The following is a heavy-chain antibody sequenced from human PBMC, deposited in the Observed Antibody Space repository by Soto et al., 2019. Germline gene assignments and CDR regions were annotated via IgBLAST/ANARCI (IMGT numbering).Heavy chain of an antibody. V-gene: IGHV4-39*01. Sequence: PSQTLSLTCTVSGGSISSSSYYWGWIRQPPGKGLEWIGSIYYSGSTYYNPSLKSRVTISVDTSKNQFSLKLSSVTAADTAVYYCARLGYDFWSGYYLYFDYWGQGTLVTVSS. CDR2: IYYSGST. CDR1: GGSISSSSYY. J-gene: IGHJ4*02. D-gene: IGHD3-3*01. CDR3: ARLGYDFWSGYYLYFDY.